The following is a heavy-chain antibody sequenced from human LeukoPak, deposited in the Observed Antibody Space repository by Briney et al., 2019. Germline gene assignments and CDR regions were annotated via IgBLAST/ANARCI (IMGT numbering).Heavy chain of an antibody. CDR1: GGSISSYY. CDR2: IYYSGST. J-gene: IGHJ5*02. CDR3: ARHYHANWFDP. Sequence: PSETLSLTCTVSGGSISSYYWSWIRQPPGNGLEWIGYIYYSGSTNYNPSLKSRVTISVDTSKNHFSLKLSSVTAADTAVYYCARHYHANWFDPWGQGTLVTVSS. D-gene: IGHD1-14*01. V-gene: IGHV4-59*08.